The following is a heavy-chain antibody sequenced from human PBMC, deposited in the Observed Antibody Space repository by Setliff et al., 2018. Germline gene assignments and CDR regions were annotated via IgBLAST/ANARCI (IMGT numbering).Heavy chain of an antibody. J-gene: IGHJ3*02. CDR3: ARRPIALAGYRKGAFDI. Sequence: ASVKVSCKASGYTFTNYGINWVRQAPGQGLEWMGWINNYNMNTNYPQKFLGRVTMTTDTSTSTAYMELRSLRPDDTAVYYCARRPIALAGYRKGAFDIWGQGTMVTVSS. CDR2: INNYNMNT. V-gene: IGHV1-18*01. CDR1: GYTFTNYG. D-gene: IGHD6-19*01.